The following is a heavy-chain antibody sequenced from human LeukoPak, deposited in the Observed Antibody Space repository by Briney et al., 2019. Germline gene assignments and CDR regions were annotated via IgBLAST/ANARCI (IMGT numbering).Heavy chain of an antibody. CDR3: ARDDWNDRDFDY. CDR2: ISSSSSYI. D-gene: IGHD1-1*01. V-gene: IGHV3-21*01. Sequence: GGSLRLSCAASGFTFSSYSMNWVRQAPGKGLECVSSISSSSSYIYYADSVKGRFTISRDNAKNSLYLQMNSLRAEDTAVYYCARDDWNDRDFDYWGQGTLVTVSS. CDR1: GFTFSSYS. J-gene: IGHJ4*02.